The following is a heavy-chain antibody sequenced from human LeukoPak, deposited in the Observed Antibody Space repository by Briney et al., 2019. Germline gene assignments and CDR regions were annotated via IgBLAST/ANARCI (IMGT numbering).Heavy chain of an antibody. CDR2: ISDSGDST. CDR1: GFTFTSQA. CDR3: VRDLTHR. J-gene: IGHJ5*02. V-gene: IGHV3-23*01. Sequence: GGSLRLSCAASGFTFTSQAMTWVRQAPGKGLEWVSAISDSGDSTYYADSVKGRFTISRDNSKNTLFLQMNSLRADDTAVYYCVRDLTHRWGQGTLVTVSS.